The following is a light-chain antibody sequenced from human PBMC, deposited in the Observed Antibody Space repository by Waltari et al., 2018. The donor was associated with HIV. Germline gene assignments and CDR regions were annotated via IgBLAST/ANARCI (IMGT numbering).Light chain of an antibody. CDR1: PSISTY. Sequence: DIQMTQSPFSLSASIGDRVTIACRASPSISTYLNWYQQRPGKAPKLLIYAASSLQSGVPSRFSGSGSGTEFTLTISSLQPDDFATYYCQQYSSSSLLFGQGTKVEVK. J-gene: IGKJ1*01. V-gene: IGKV1-5*01. CDR3: QQYSSSSLL. CDR2: AAS.